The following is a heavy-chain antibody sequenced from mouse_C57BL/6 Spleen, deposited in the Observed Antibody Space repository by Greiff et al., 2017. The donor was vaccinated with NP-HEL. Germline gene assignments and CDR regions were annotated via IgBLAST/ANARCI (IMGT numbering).Heavy chain of an antibody. Sequence: EVQLQQSGPVLVKPGASVKMSCKASGYTFTDYYMNWVKQSHGKSLEWIGVINPYNGGTSYNQKFKGKATLTVDKSSSTAYMELNSLTSEDSAVYYWARGFHYGNYGGFAYWGQGTRVTVSA. V-gene: IGHV1-19*01. CDR2: INPYNGGT. CDR3: ARGFHYGNYGGFAY. D-gene: IGHD2-1*01. J-gene: IGHJ3*01. CDR1: GYTFTDYY.